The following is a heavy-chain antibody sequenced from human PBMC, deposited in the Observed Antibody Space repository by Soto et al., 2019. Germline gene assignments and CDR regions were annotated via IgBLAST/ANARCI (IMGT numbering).Heavy chain of an antibody. CDR1: GGTFSSHS. CDR3: STSVYCSTTRCYYYYGLDV. J-gene: IGHJ6*02. Sequence: QVQLVQSGAEVNKPGSSVKVSCKVSGGTFSSHSINWVRQAPGQGPEWMGGIIPIFGTENYAQKLQGRVTITADESTSTAYMELSSLTSEDTALYYCSTSVYCSTTRCYYYYGLDVWGQGTTVIVSS. D-gene: IGHD2-2*01. V-gene: IGHV1-69*01. CDR2: IIPIFGTE.